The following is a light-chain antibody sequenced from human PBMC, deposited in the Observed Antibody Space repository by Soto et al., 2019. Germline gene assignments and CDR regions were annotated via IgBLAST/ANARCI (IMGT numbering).Light chain of an antibody. CDR1: QSIGSW. Sequence: DIQLTQSPSTLSASVGDRVTITCRASQSIGSWLAWYQQKPGKAPNLLIYKASSLESGVPSRFSGSGSGTEFTLTISSLQPDDFAIYYCQQYNNYWTFGQGTKVEIK. CDR2: KAS. J-gene: IGKJ1*01. CDR3: QQYNNYWT. V-gene: IGKV1-5*03.